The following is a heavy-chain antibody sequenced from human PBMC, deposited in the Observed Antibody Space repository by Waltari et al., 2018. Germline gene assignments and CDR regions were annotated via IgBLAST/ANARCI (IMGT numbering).Heavy chain of an antibody. D-gene: IGHD6-13*01. Sequence: QVQLQQWGAGRLRPSETLSLPSAAYVGSSSGYYWSWIGQPPGKGLEWIGEINHSGSTNYNPSLKSRVTISVDTSKNQFSLKLSSVTAADTAVYYCARISSWSRGVDYWGQGTLVTVSS. CDR2: INHSGST. V-gene: IGHV4-34*01. CDR3: ARISSWSRGVDY. J-gene: IGHJ4*02. CDR1: VGSSSGYY.